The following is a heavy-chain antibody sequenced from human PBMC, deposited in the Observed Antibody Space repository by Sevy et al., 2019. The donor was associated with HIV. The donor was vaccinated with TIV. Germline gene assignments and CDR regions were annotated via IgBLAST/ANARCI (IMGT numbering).Heavy chain of an antibody. CDR2: INPSDGNR. J-gene: IGHJ4*02. V-gene: IGHV1-18*01. CDR1: GYTFTDYG. D-gene: IGHD1-26*01. Sequence: ASVKVSCKTSGYTFTDYGIGWVRQAPGQGLEWVSWINPSDGNRNYAQILQGRVTMTTDTSTSTAYMELWSLRSDDTAIYYCARDVTGNYYVDYWGQGTLVTVSS. CDR3: ARDVTGNYYVDY.